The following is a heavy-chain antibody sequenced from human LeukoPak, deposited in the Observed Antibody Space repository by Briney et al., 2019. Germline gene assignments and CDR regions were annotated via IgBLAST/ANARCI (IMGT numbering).Heavy chain of an antibody. D-gene: IGHD3-10*01. CDR3: ARDLYGWGSIPAEY. Sequence: HPGGSLRLSCAASGFTFSSYWMHWVRQAPGKGLVWVSRINSDGTSTSYADSVKGRFTISRDNAENTVYLQMNNLRADDTAVYHCARDLYGWGSIPAEYWGQGTLVTVSS. CDR2: INSDGTST. V-gene: IGHV3-74*01. CDR1: GFTFSSYW. J-gene: IGHJ4*02.